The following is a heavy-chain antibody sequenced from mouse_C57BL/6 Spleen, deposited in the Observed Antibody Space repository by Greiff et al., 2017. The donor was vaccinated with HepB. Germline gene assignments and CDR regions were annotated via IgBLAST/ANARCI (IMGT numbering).Heavy chain of an antibody. CDR3: AREGAAYDGYLYAMDY. V-gene: IGHV1-81*01. CDR2: IYPRSGNT. J-gene: IGHJ4*01. Sequence: QVQLQQSGAELARPGASVKLSCKASGYTFTSYGISWVKQRTGQGLEWIGEIYPRSGNTYYNEKFKGKATLTADKSSSTAYMELRSLTSEDSAVYFCAREGAAYDGYLYAMDYWGQGTSVTVSS. CDR1: GYTFTSYG. D-gene: IGHD2-3*01.